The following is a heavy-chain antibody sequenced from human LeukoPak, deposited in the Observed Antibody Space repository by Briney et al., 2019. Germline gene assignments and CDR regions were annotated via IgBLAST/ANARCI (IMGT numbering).Heavy chain of an antibody. CDR2: MNPNSRNT. D-gene: IGHD3-3*01. Sequence: ASVKVSCKTSGYTFNRYYMHWVRQAPGQAIEWMGWMNPNSRNTGYAQKFQGRVTMTRDTCITTAYMELTSLRSEDTAVYYCARGRYDFPLQVDVRGKGTTVTVSS. CDR3: ARGRYDFPLQVDV. V-gene: IGHV1-8*01. J-gene: IGHJ6*04. CDR1: GYTFNRYY.